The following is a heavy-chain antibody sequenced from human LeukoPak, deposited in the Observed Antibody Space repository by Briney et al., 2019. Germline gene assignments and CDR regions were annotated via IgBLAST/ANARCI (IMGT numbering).Heavy chain of an antibody. Sequence: SETLSLTCTVSDGSISDSPYYWGWIRQPPGKGLEWIGTLSHGGSAYYNPSLKSRVTISGDTSRTPISLNLNSVTAADTAVYYCAKFRSGTILVTSGQGILVTVSS. CDR1: DGSISDSPYY. CDR2: LSHGGSA. V-gene: IGHV4-39*07. J-gene: IGHJ5*02. D-gene: IGHD1-7*01. CDR3: AKFRSGTILVT.